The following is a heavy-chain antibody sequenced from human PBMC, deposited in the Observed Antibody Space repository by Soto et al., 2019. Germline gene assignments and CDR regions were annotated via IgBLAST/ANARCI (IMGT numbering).Heavy chain of an antibody. D-gene: IGHD2-2*01. Sequence: GASVKVFCKASGYTFTSYGISWVRQAPGQGLEWMGWISAYNGNTNYAQKLQGRVTMTTDTSTSTAYMELRSLRSDDTAVYYCARDQVVVVPAALDYWGQRTLVTVSS. CDR2: ISAYNGNT. J-gene: IGHJ4*02. CDR3: ARDQVVVVPAALDY. V-gene: IGHV1-18*01. CDR1: GYTFTSYG.